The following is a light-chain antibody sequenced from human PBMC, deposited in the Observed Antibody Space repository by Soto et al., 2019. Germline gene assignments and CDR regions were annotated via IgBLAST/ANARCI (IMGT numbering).Light chain of an antibody. CDR2: GAS. V-gene: IGKV3-20*01. Sequence: EIVLTQSPGTLSLSPGERVTLSCRASQSVSSTYLAWYQQKPGQAPRLLIYGASSRAAGIPDRFSGSGSGTDFTLTINGLEPHDFAVYYCQQYGSSPWTFGQGTKVEI. CDR1: QSVSSTY. J-gene: IGKJ1*01. CDR3: QQYGSSPWT.